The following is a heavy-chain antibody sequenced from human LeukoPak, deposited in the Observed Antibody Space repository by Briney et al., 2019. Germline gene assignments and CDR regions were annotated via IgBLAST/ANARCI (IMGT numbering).Heavy chain of an antibody. J-gene: IGHJ4*02. CDR2: LYSGGST. CDR3: AKAEGYDILTGLDY. V-gene: IGHV3-53*01. Sequence: GGSLRLSCAASGLSVRGNYMSWVRQAPGKGLEWVSVLYSGGSTFYADSVKGRFTISRDNSKNTLYLQMNSLRTEDTAVYYCAKAEGYDILTGLDYWGQGTLVTVSS. CDR1: GLSVRGNY. D-gene: IGHD3-9*01.